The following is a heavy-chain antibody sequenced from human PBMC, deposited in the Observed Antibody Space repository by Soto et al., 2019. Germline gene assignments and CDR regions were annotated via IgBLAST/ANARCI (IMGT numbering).Heavy chain of an antibody. CDR1: GFTFSSFA. CDR3: ARARGYSYHSYYFDY. Sequence: QVQLVESGGGVVQPGRSLRLSCAASGFTFSSFAMHWVRQAPGKGLEWVAVISYDGNNKYYADSVKGRFTISRDNSKNTLYLQMNSLRAEDTAVYYCARARGYSYHSYYFDYWGQGTLVTVSS. J-gene: IGHJ4*02. V-gene: IGHV3-30-3*01. CDR2: ISYDGNNK. D-gene: IGHD5-18*01.